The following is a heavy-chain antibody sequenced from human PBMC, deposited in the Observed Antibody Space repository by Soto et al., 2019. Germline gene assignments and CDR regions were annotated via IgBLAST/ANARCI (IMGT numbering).Heavy chain of an antibody. J-gene: IGHJ4*02. CDR2: ISYDGSNK. V-gene: IGHV3-30-3*01. CDR1: GFTFSNYA. Sequence: QVQLVESGGGVVQPGRSPRLSCAASGFTFSNYAMHWVRQAPGKGLEWVAVISYDGSNKYYADSVKGRFTISRDNSQNTLYLQMNSPTAEDTADYYCARRPTPYYFDYWGQGTLVTVSS. CDR3: ARRPTPYYFDY.